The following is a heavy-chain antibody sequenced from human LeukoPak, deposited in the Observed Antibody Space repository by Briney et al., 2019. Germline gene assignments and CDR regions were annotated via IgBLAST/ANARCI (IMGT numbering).Heavy chain of an antibody. J-gene: IGHJ4*02. CDR2: INTDGSTT. CDR1: GFTFRDYW. V-gene: IGHV3-74*01. Sequence: GGSLRLSCAVSGFTFRDYWMHWVRQAPGKGLMWVSRINTDGSTTYYADSVKGRFTISRDNAKNTVYLQMTSLRAEDTAVYFCASDTAVGYWGQGTQVTVSS. D-gene: IGHD1-26*01. CDR3: ASDTAVGY.